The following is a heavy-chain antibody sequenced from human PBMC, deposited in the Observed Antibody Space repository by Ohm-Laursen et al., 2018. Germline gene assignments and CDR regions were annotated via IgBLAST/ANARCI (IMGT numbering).Heavy chain of an antibody. V-gene: IGHV1-58*01. CDR3: AADQAAWGFGELLWAFDI. CDR1: GFTFTCSA. Sequence: SVKVSCNASGFTFTCSAVQWVRQARGQRLEWIGWIVVGSGNTNYAQKFQERVTITRDMSTSTAYMELSSLRSEDAAVYYCAADQAAWGFGELLWAFDIWGQGTMVTVSS. J-gene: IGHJ3*02. D-gene: IGHD3-10*01. CDR2: IVVGSGNT.